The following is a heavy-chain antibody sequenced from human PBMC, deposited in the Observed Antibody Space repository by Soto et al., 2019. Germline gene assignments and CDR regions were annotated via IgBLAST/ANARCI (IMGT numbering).Heavy chain of an antibody. CDR3: ARGGSGWYKDSRSDY. Sequence: QVQLVESGGGVVQPGRSLRLSCAASGFTFSSYAMHWVRQAPGKGLEWVAVISYGGSNKYDADSVKGRFTISRDNSKNTLYLQMNSLRAEDTAVYYCARGGSGWYKDSRSDYWRQGTRVTGSS. J-gene: IGHJ4*02. CDR2: ISYGGSNK. CDR1: GFTFSSYA. D-gene: IGHD6-19*01. V-gene: IGHV3-30-3*01.